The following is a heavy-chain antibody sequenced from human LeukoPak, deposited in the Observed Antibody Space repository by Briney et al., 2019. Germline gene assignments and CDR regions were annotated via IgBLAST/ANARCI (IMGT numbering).Heavy chain of an antibody. Sequence: ASVKVSCKASGYTFTGYYMHWVRQAPGQGLEWMGWINPNSGGTNYAQKFQGRVTMTRDTSTSTVYMELCSLRSEDTAVYYCARDPARIAAAAPPKYYFDYWGQGTLVTVSS. CDR3: ARDPARIAAAAPPKYYFDY. CDR1: GYTFTGYY. V-gene: IGHV1-2*02. D-gene: IGHD6-13*01. J-gene: IGHJ4*02. CDR2: INPNSGGT.